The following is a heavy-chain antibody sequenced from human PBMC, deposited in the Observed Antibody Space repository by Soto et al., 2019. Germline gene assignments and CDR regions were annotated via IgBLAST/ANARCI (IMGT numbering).Heavy chain of an antibody. V-gene: IGHV3-30-3*01. CDR2: ISYDGSNK. Sequence: GGSLRLSCAASGFTFSSYAMHWVRQAPGKGLEWVAVISYDGSNKYYADSVKGRFTISRDNAKNSLYLQMNSLRAEDTAVYYCARDSGGYGESNWFDPWGQGSLVTVSS. D-gene: IGHD4-17*01. CDR3: ARDSGGYGESNWFDP. J-gene: IGHJ5*02. CDR1: GFTFSSYA.